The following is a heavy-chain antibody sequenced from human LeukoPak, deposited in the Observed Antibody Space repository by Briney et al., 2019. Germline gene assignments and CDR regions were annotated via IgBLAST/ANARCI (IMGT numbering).Heavy chain of an antibody. V-gene: IGHV3-33*01. J-gene: IGHJ2*01. CDR2: IWYDGSNK. D-gene: IGHD2-15*01. CDR1: GFTFSSYG. CDR3: ARVGGYCSGGSCYSIKHVGYFHL. Sequence: GGSLRLSCEASGFTFSSYGMHWVRQAPGKGLEWVAVIWYDGSNKYYANSVKGRFTISRDNSKNTLYLQMDSLRAEGTAVYYCARVGGYCSGGSCYSIKHVGYFHLWGRGTLVTVSS.